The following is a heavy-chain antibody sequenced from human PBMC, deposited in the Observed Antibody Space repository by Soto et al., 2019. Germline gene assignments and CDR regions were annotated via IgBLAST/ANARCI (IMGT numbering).Heavy chain of an antibody. CDR3: ARSWLYHYGGNSRDWFEP. J-gene: IGHJ5*02. V-gene: IGHV1-46*01. Sequence: ASVKVSCKASGYTFTSYYIHWVRQAPGQGLEWMGIINPSGGSTSYAQKFQGRVIMTRDTSTSTVYMELSSLRSEDTAVYYWARSWLYHYGGNSRDWFEPWGQGSLVPVSS. CDR2: INPSGGST. D-gene: IGHD4-17*01. CDR1: GYTFTSYY.